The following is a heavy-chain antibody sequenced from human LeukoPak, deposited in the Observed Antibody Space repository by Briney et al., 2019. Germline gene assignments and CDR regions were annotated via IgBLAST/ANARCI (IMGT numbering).Heavy chain of an antibody. V-gene: IGHV1-8*01. CDR2: MNPNSGNT. D-gene: IGHD3-3*01. CDR1: GYTFTSYD. Sequence: ASVKVSCKASGYTFTSYDTNWVRQATGQGLEWTGWMNPNSGNTGYAQKFQGRVTMTRNTSISTAYMELSSLRPEDTAVYYCARGLVTIFGVVPHGMDVWGQGTTVTVSS. J-gene: IGHJ6*02. CDR3: ARGLVTIFGVVPHGMDV.